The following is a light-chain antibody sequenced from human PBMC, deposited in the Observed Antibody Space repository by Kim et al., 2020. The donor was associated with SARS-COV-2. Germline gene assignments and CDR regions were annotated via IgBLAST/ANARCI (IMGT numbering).Light chain of an antibody. Sequence: KTVTIACPRSIGRIARNYLQWYQQRPGSAPTTVIYEDDQRPSGVPDRFSGSIDSSSNSASLTISGLKTEDEADYYCQSYDSSNHWVFGVGTQLTVL. V-gene: IGLV6-57*03. CDR3: QSYDSSNHWV. CDR2: EDD. J-gene: IGLJ3*02. CDR1: IGRIARNY.